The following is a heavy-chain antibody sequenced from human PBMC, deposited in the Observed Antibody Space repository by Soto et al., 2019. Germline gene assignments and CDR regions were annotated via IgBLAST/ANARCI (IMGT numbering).Heavy chain of an antibody. V-gene: IGHV4-31*03. CDR3: ARCIAAAGMWFDP. J-gene: IGHJ5*02. Sequence: QVQLQESGPGLVKPSQTLSLTCTVSGGSISSGGYYWSWIRQHPGKGLEWIGYIYYSGSTYYNPSLKSRVTIAVDTSKNQFSLKLSSVTAADTAVYYCARCIAAAGMWFDPWVQGTLVTVSS. CDR2: IYYSGST. CDR1: GGSISSGGYY. D-gene: IGHD6-13*01.